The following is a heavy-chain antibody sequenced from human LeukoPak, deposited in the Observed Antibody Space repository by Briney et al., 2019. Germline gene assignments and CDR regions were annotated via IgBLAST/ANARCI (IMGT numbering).Heavy chain of an antibody. CDR2: IYYSGST. Sequence: PSETLSLTCTVSGGSISSYYWSWIRQPPGKGLEWIGYIYYSGSTNYNPSLKSRVTISVDTSKNQFSLKLSSVTAADTAVYYCARVLAVEMATRSYYFDYWGQGTLVTVSS. D-gene: IGHD5-24*01. V-gene: IGHV4-59*01. J-gene: IGHJ4*02. CDR1: GGSISSYY. CDR3: ARVLAVEMATRSYYFDY.